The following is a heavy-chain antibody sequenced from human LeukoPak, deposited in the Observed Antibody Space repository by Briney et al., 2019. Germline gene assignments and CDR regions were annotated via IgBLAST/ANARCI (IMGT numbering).Heavy chain of an antibody. CDR1: PYRVFNSG. D-gene: IGHD3-22*01. CDR3: ARLQDTYYYDSSAGDY. CDR2: LYPGDSDT. Sequence: ESLTITCKGSPYRVFNSGSGGGRQMPGKSLEWVGTLYPGDSDTRYSPSFQGQVTISADKSISTAYLQWSSLKASDTAMYYCARLQDTYYYDSSAGDYWGQGTLVTVSS. V-gene: IGHV5-51*01. J-gene: IGHJ4*02.